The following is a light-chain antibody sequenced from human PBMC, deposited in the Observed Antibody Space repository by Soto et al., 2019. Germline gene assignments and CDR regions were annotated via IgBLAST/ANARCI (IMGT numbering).Light chain of an antibody. V-gene: IGKV2-29*03. J-gene: IGKJ5*01. CDR1: HTLLHITGETF. CDR3: MQSTHLPPT. CDR2: EVS. Sequence: VVTQKPHSLSFAPGQPASISFKSSHTLLHITGETFLFWYLQKPGQSPQLLIYEVSTRVSGVPDRFSGSGSGTDFTLEISRVETDDVGIYYCMQSTHLPPTVGQGTRL.